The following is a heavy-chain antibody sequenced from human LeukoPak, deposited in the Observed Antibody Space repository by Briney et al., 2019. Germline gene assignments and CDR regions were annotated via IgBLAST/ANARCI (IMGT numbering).Heavy chain of an antibody. D-gene: IGHD1-14*01. Sequence: GGSLRLSCAASGFTFSDYSMNWVRQAPGKGLEWISYIDSNSGTIYYADSVKGRFTISRDNAKNSLYLQMNSLRAEDTAVYYCARDPPRRYDYWGQGTLVTVSS. CDR1: GFTFSDYS. J-gene: IGHJ4*02. V-gene: IGHV3-48*01. CDR3: ARDPPRRYDY. CDR2: IDSNSGTI.